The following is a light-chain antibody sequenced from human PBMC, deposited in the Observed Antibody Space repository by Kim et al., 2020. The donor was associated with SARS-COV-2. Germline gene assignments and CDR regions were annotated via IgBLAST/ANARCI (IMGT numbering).Light chain of an antibody. J-gene: IGKJ1*01. CDR1: QSVSSN. CDR2: GAS. CDR3: QQYNNGWT. Sequence: EIVMTQSPATLSASPGERATLSCRASQSVSSNLGWYQQKGGQAPRLLIYGASSRATGIPARFSGSGSGTEFTLTISSLQSEDFAVYYCQQYNNGWTFGQGTKVDIK. V-gene: IGKV3-15*01.